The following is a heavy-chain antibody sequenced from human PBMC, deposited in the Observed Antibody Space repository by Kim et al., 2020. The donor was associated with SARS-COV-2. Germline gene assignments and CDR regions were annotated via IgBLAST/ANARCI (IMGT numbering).Heavy chain of an antibody. CDR3: AKDLVRIQLWIPYYYYYGMEV. D-gene: IGHD5-18*01. CDR1: GFTFSSYG. CDR2: ISYDGSNK. Sequence: GGSLRLSCAASGFTFSSYGMHWVRQAPGKGLEWVAVISYDGSNKYYADSVKGRFTISRDNSKNTLYLQMNSLRAEDTAVYYWAKDLVRIQLWIPYYYYYGMEVWAKGPRSPSP. V-gene: IGHV3-30*18. J-gene: IGHJ6*02.